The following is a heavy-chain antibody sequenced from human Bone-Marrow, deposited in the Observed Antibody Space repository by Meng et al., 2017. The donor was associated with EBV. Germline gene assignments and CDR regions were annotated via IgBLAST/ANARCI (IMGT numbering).Heavy chain of an antibody. CDR2: IDPNSGGA. CDR1: GYPFTGHY. J-gene: IGHJ4*02. D-gene: IGHD4-11*01. CDR3: ARASDYGNDLDY. Sequence: QVQLVQSGAELRKPGASVKVSCKASGYPFTGHYMHWGRQAPGQGLEWMGRIDPNSGGADYAQKFQGGVTMTRDTSISTFYMELSRLTSDDTAVYFCARASDYGNDLDYWGQGTLVTVSS. V-gene: IGHV1-2*06.